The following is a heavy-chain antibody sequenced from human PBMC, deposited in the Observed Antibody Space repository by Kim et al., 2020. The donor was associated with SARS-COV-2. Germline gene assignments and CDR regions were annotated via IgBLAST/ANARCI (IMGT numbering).Heavy chain of an antibody. CDR2: ISSSGSTI. CDR1: GFTFSSYE. J-gene: IGHJ6*02. CDR3: ARELYGDSLYYGMDV. Sequence: GGSLRLSCAASGFTFSSYEMNWVRQAPGKGLEWVSYISSSGSTIYYADSVKGRFTISRDNAKNSLYLQMNSLRAEDTAVYYCARELYGDSLYYGMDVWGQGTTVTVSS. V-gene: IGHV3-48*03. D-gene: IGHD4-17*01.